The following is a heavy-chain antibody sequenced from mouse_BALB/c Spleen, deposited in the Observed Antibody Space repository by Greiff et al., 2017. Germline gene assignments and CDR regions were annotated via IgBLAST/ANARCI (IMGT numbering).Heavy chain of an antibody. CDR2: IRNKANGYTT. J-gene: IGHJ2*01. V-gene: IGHV7-3*02. CDR1: GFTFTDYY. Sequence: EVNVVESGGGLVQPGGSLRLSCATSGFTFTDYYMSWVRQPPGKALEWLGFIRNKANGYTTEYSASVKGRFTISRDNSQSILYLQMNTLRAEDSATYYCARDIGPVYYFDYWGQGTTLTVSS. CDR3: ARDIGPVYYFDY.